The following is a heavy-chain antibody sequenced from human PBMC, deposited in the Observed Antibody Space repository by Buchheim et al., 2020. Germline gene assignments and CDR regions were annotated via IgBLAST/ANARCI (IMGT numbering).Heavy chain of an antibody. CDR1: GFTFSSYG. Sequence: QVQLVESGGGVVQPGRSLRLSCAASGFTFSSYGMHWVRQAPGKGLEWVANIWYDGSNKYYADSVKGRFTISRDNSKNTLYLQMNSPMDEETAGYYCARKQLYCSGSGCCRLIWYYGGQGTL. J-gene: IGHJ4*02. CDR3: ARKQLYCSGSGCCRLIWYY. D-gene: IGHD2-15*01. V-gene: IGHV3-33*01. CDR2: IWYDGSNK.